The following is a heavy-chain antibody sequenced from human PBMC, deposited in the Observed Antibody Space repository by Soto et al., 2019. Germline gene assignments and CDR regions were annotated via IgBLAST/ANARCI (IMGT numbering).Heavy chain of an antibody. V-gene: IGHV4-30-4*01. Sequence: QVQLQESGPGLVKPSQTLSLTCTVSGGSISSGDYYWSWIRQPPGKGLAWIGYIYYSGSTYYNPSLKSRVTISVDTSKNQFSLKLSSVTAADTAVYYCARDHYDSSGYYLYYFDYWGQGTLVTVSS. CDR1: GGSISSGDYY. CDR3: ARDHYDSSGYYLYYFDY. D-gene: IGHD3-22*01. J-gene: IGHJ4*02. CDR2: IYYSGST.